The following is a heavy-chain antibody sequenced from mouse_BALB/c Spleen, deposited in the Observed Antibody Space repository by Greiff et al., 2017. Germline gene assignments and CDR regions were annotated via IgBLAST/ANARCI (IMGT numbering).Heavy chain of an antibody. CDR1: GDSITSGY. V-gene: IGHV3-8*02. D-gene: IGHD4-1*01. CDR3: ARRELGHFAY. Sequence: EVKVEESGPSLVKPSQTLSLTCSVTGDSITSGYWNWIRKFPGNKLEYMGYISYSGSTYYNPSLKSRISITRDTSKNQYYLQLNSVTTEDTATYYCARRELGHFAYWGQGTLVTVSA. J-gene: IGHJ3*01. CDR2: ISYSGST.